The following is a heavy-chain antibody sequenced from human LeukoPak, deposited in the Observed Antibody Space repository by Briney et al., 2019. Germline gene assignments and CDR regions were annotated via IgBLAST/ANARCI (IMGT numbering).Heavy chain of an antibody. D-gene: IGHD6-6*01. CDR2: IYYSGST. CDR3: AREYSSSSRWFDP. CDR1: GGSISSNY. Sequence: SETLSLTCTVSGGSISSNYWSWIRQPPGKGLEWIGYIYYSGSTNYNPSLKSRVTISVDTSKNQFSLKLSSVTAADTAVYYCAREYSSSSRWFDPWGQGTLVTVSS. V-gene: IGHV4-59*01. J-gene: IGHJ5*02.